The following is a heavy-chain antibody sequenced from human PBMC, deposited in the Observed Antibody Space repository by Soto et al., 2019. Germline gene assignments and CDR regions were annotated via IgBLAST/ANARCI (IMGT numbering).Heavy chain of an antibody. Sequence: QVQLVQSGAEVKKPGASVKVSCKASGYTFTSYGISWVRQAPGQGLEWMGWISAYNGNTNYAQKLQGRVTMTTDSSTSTAYMDLRSMRSDDTAVYYCARDHLGSGGSCYPCDYWGQGTLVTVSS. CDR3: ARDHLGSGGSCYPCDY. V-gene: IGHV1-18*01. CDR2: ISAYNGNT. J-gene: IGHJ4*02. D-gene: IGHD2-15*01. CDR1: GYTFTSYG.